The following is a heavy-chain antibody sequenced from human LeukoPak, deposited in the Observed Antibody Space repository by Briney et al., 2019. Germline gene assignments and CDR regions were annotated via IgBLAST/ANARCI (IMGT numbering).Heavy chain of an antibody. CDR1: GYTFTSYG. D-gene: IGHD1-26*01. V-gene: IGHV1-18*04. CDR3: ARPSGSYEDDAFDI. Sequence: ASVKVFCKASGYTFTSYGISWVRQAPGQGLEWMGWISAYNGNTNYAQKLQGRVTMTTDTSTSTAYMELRSLRSDDTAVYYCARPSGSYEDDAFDIWRQGTMVTVSS. CDR2: ISAYNGNT. J-gene: IGHJ3*02.